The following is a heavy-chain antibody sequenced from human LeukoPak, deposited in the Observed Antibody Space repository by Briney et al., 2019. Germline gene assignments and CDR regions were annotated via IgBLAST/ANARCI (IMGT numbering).Heavy chain of an antibody. CDR2: INPNSGGT. Sequence: ASVKVSCKASGYTFTGYYMHWVRQAPGQGLEWMGRINPNSGGTNYAQKFQGRVTMTRDTSISTAYMELSRLRSDDTAVYYCASSHKGAAVEDYWGQGTLVTVSS. D-gene: IGHD6-13*01. CDR3: ASSHKGAAVEDY. J-gene: IGHJ4*02. V-gene: IGHV1-2*06. CDR1: GYTFTGYY.